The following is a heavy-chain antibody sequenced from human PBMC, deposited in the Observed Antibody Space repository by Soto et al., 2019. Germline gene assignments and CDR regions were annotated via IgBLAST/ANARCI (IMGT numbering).Heavy chain of an antibody. Sequence: SETLSLTCTVSGDSVSNSGYYWGWIRQSPGKRLEWIGEINHSGSTNYNPSLKSRVTISVDTSKNQFSLKLSSVTAADTAVYYCARSRRVRDYYYGMDVWGQGTTVTVSS. CDR3: ARSRRVRDYYYGMDV. V-gene: IGHV4-39*07. D-gene: IGHD2-21*01. CDR1: GDSVSNSGYY. CDR2: INHSGST. J-gene: IGHJ6*02.